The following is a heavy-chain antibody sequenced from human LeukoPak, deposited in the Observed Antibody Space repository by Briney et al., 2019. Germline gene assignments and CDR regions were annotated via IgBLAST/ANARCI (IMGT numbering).Heavy chain of an antibody. D-gene: IGHD4-17*01. CDR1: GFTFTNYV. V-gene: IGHV3-15*01. J-gene: IGHJ6*02. CDR2: IKSKTDGGTT. Sequence: PGGSLRLSCVASGFTFTNYVMSWVRQAPGKGLEWVGRIKSKTDGGTTDYAAPVKGRFTISRDDSKNTLYLQMNSLKTEDTAVYYCTTDPTVTTRSGYYYYGMDVWGQGTTVTVSS. CDR3: TTDPTVTTRSGYYYYGMDV.